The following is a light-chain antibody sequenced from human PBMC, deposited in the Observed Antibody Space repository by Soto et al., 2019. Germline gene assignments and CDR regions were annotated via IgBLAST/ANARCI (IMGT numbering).Light chain of an antibody. V-gene: IGLV3-25*02. Sequence: SYELTQPPSVSVSPGQTARITCSGDALPKQYAYWYQQKPGQAPVLVIYKDSERPSGIPERFSGSSSGTTVTLTISGVQAEDEADYYCQSADSSGTLWSSWVFGGGTKVTVL. CDR2: KDS. J-gene: IGLJ3*02. CDR3: QSADSSGTLWSSWV. CDR1: ALPKQY.